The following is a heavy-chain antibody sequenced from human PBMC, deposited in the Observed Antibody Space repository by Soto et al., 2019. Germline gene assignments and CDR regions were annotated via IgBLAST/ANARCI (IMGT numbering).Heavy chain of an antibody. J-gene: IGHJ6*03. CDR3: ARDRGDCSGGSCYSGDYYYYMDV. Sequence: EVQLVESGGGLVQPGGSLRLSCAASGFTVSSNYMSWVRQAPGKGLEWVSGIYSGGSTYYADSVKGRFTISRHNSKNTMYLQMNSMRAEDTAVYYCARDRGDCSGGSCYSGDYYYYMDVWGQGTTGTVSS. CDR1: GFTVSSNY. CDR2: IYSGGST. V-gene: IGHV3-53*04. D-gene: IGHD2-15*01.